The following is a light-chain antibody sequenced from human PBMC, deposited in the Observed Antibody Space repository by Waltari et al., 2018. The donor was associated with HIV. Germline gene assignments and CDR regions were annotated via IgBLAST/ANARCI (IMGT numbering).Light chain of an antibody. CDR3: MQATQFPRT. CDR2: KVS. CDR1: QSLVHSDGNTY. V-gene: IGKV2-24*01. Sequence: EIVLTQTPLSSRVNLGQPTSISCQSSQSLVHSDGNTYFSWLQQRPGQPLRLLIFKVSDRISGVPDRFRGGGARTNFTLEITRVEPEDVGLYYCMQATQFPRTFGQGTKLEIK. J-gene: IGKJ2*01.